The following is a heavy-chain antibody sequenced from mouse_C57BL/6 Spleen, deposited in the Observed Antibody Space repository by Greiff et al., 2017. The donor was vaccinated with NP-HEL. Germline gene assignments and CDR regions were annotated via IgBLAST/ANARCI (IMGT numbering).Heavy chain of an antibody. CDR3: AREGGKGYFDV. V-gene: IGHV1-54*01. J-gene: IGHJ1*03. D-gene: IGHD1-1*02. Sequence: QVQLQQSGAELVRPGTSVKVSCKASGYAFTNYLIEWVKQRPGQGLEWIGVINPGSGGTNYNEQFKGKATLTADKSSSTAYMQLSSLTSEDSAVYFCAREGGKGYFDVWGTGTTVTVSS. CDR2: INPGSGGT. CDR1: GYAFTNYL.